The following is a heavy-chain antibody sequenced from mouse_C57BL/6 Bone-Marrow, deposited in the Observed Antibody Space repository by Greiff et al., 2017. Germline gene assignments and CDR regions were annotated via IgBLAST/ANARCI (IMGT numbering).Heavy chain of an antibody. J-gene: IGHJ4*01. CDR2: ISNLAYSI. V-gene: IGHV5-15*01. D-gene: IGHD1-1*01. CDR1: GFTFSDYG. CDR3: ARRVYYYGRSLYAMGY. Sequence: EVKLQESGGGLVQPGGSLKLSCAASGFTFSDYGMAWVRQAPRKGPEWVAFISNLAYSIYYADTVTGRFTISRENAKNTLYLEMCSLRSDDTAMYYCARRVYYYGRSLYAMGYWGQGTSVTVSS.